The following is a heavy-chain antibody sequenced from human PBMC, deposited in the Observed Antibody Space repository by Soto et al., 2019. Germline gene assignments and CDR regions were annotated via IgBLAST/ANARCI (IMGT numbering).Heavy chain of an antibody. V-gene: IGHV4-30-2*01. CDR3: ASLSGYRYYFDY. D-gene: IGHD2-15*01. J-gene: IGHJ4*02. CDR2: ISQGGDT. Sequence: QQQLQESGSGLVKPLETLSLACTVSGLSIDRGAYSWSWMRQPPGKGLEWVGSISQGGDTYYNPSLTDRVTISVDRPRNQFSLNLTSVTAADTAVYYCASLSGYRYYFDYWGQGILVTVSS. CDR1: GLSIDRGAYS.